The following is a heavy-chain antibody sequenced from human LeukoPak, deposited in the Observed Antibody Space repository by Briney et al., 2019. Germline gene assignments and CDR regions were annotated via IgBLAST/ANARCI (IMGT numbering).Heavy chain of an antibody. CDR1: GFTFNYAW. Sequence: SGGSLRLSCAASGFTFNYAWMSWVRQVPGKGLEWVGQTVSEIDGGTTDYATPVKGRFTISRDDSKNTLYLQMNSLKTEDTAVYYCTTISKSGSYYYYYYGMDVWGQGTTVTVSS. CDR3: TTISKSGSYYYYYYGMDV. V-gene: IGHV3-15*04. CDR2: TVSEIDGGTT. J-gene: IGHJ6*02. D-gene: IGHD1-26*01.